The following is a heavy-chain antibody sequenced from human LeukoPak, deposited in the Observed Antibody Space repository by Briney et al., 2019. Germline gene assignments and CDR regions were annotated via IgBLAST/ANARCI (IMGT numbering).Heavy chain of an antibody. V-gene: IGHV4-59*08. J-gene: IGHJ4*02. Sequence: PSETLSLTCTVSGGSLSSYYWSWLGQPPGKGMEGIGYISYIGNTNYNPSLKSRVTISVDTSKNQFSLKLSSVTAADTAVYYCARQGGYIAPLALWGQGTLVTVSA. D-gene: IGHD6-13*01. CDR1: GGSLSSYY. CDR2: ISYIGNT. CDR3: ARQGGYIAPLAL.